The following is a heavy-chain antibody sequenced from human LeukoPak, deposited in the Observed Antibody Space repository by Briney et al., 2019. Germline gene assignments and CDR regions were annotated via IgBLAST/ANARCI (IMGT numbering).Heavy chain of an antibody. J-gene: IGHJ4*02. CDR2: ISSSSSYI. Sequence: GGSLRLSCAASGFTFSSYSMNWVRQAPGKGLEWVSSISSSSSYIHYADSVKGRFTISRDNAKNSLYLQMNSLRAEDTAVYYCARGSRDDYSNPPFDHWGQGTLVTVSS. D-gene: IGHD4-11*01. CDR3: ARGSRDDYSNPPFDH. CDR1: GFTFSSYS. V-gene: IGHV3-21*01.